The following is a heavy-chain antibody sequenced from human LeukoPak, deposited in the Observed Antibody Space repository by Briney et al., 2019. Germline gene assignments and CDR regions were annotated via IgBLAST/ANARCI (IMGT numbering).Heavy chain of an antibody. V-gene: IGHV1-8*01. J-gene: IGHJ4*02. Sequence: ASVKVSCKASGYTFTSYDINWVRQATGQGLEWMGWMNPNSGNTRYAQKFQGRVTMTRNTSISTAYMELSSLRSEDTAVYYCARGPTYYYDSSDYWGQGTLVTVSS. CDR2: MNPNSGNT. D-gene: IGHD3-22*01. CDR3: ARGPTYYYDSSDY. CDR1: GYTFTSYD.